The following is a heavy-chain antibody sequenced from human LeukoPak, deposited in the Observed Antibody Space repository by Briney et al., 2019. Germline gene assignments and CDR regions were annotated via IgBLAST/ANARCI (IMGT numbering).Heavy chain of an antibody. J-gene: IGHJ4*02. CDR1: GFTFSRHR. D-gene: IGHD3-3*02. CDR2: IKSDGSET. CDR3: ARVISYFDL. Sequence: GGSLRLSCAASGFTFSRHRMHWVRQGPGKGLEWVSRIKSDGSETQYADSVKGRFTISRDNAHNTLYLQMTSLRPEDTAIYYCARVISYFDLWGQGTLVTASS. V-gene: IGHV3-74*01.